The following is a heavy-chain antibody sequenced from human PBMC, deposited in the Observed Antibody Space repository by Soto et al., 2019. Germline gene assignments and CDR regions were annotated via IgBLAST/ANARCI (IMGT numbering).Heavy chain of an antibody. CDR3: ARALTTSVVVTASPDAFDV. V-gene: IGHV4-31*03. Sequence: QVQLQESGPGLVKPSQTLSLTCTVSGGSISSGGYYWSWIRQHPGKGLEWIGYIYYSGSTYYNPSTKVRLTISVDTSTNQSSLQLSSVTAADAAVYYCARALTTSVVVTASPDAFDVWGQGTMVTVSS. J-gene: IGHJ3*01. D-gene: IGHD2-21*02. CDR1: GGSISSGGYY. CDR2: IYYSGST.